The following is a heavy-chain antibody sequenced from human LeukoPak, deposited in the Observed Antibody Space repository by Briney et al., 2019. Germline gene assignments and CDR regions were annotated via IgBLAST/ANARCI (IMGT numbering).Heavy chain of an antibody. V-gene: IGHV4-61*02. CDR2: IYTSGST. J-gene: IGHJ4*02. D-gene: IGHD4-11*01. CDR1: GGSISSGSYY. CDR3: ARVDYTKAPDDYFDC. Sequence: SETLSLTCTVSGGSISSGSYYWSWIRQPAGKGLEWIGRIYTSGSTNYNPSLKSRVTISVDTSKNQFSLKLSSVTAADTAVYYCARVDYTKAPDDYFDCWGQGTLVTVSS.